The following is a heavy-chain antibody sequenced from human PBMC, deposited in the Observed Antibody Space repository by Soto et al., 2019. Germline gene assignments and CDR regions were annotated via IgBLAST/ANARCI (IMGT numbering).Heavy chain of an antibody. V-gene: IGHV1-46*01. CDR2: INPSGGST. CDR1: GYTFTSYY. CDR3: ARVLSYDSSGPHALDI. D-gene: IGHD3-22*01. Sequence: ASVKVSCKASGYTFTSYYMHWVRQAPGQGLEWMGIINPSGGSTSYAQKFQGRVTMTRDTSTSTVYMELSSLRSEDTAVYYCARVLSYDSSGPHALDIWGQGTMVTVSS. J-gene: IGHJ3*02.